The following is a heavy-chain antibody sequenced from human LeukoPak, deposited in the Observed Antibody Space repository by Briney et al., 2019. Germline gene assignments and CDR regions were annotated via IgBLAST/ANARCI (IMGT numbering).Heavy chain of an antibody. CDR2: ISSSGSAT. Sequence: GGSLRLSCAASGFTFSDYYMSWIRQAPGRGLESVSYISSSGSATYYTDSVKGRFTISRDNAKNSLYLQMNSLRPEDTAVYYCASSYCGGNCLVSWGQGTLVTVSS. CDR1: GFTFSDYY. V-gene: IGHV3-11*01. J-gene: IGHJ5*02. CDR3: ASSYCGGNCLVS. D-gene: IGHD2-21*02.